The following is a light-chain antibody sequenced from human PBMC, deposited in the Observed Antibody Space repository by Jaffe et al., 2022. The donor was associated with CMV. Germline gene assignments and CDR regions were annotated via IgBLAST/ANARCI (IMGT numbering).Light chain of an antibody. Sequence: DIQLTQSPSSLSASVGDRVTLTCRTSQSISDYLNWYQQKPGKAPKLLIYAASNLQSGVPSRFSGSGSGTDFTLTVSSLQPDDFATYFCQQSYITPYTFGQGTKLEIK. CDR2: AAS. V-gene: IGKV1-39*01. J-gene: IGKJ2*01. CDR1: QSISDY. CDR3: QQSYITPYT.